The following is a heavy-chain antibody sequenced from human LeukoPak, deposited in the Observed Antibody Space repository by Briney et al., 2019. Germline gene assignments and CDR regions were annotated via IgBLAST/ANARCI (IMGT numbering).Heavy chain of an antibody. D-gene: IGHD5-24*01. CDR2: IYSGGST. CDR1: GLTVSSNY. V-gene: IGHV3-66*01. Sequence: GGSLRLSCAASGLTVSSNYMSWVRQAPGKGLEWVSVIYSGGSTYYADSVKGRFTISRDNSKNTLYLQMNSLRAEDTAVYYCARGATIWYGMDVWGQGTTVTVS. CDR3: ARGATIWYGMDV. J-gene: IGHJ6*02.